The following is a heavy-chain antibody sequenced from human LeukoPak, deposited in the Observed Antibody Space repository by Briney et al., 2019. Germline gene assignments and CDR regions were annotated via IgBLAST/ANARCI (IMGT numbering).Heavy chain of an antibody. CDR1: GFTFSSYS. D-gene: IGHD6-19*01. CDR2: ISSSSSYI. Sequence: GGSLRLSCAASGFTFSSYSMNWVRQAPGKGLEWVSSISSSSSYIYYADSVKGRFTISRDNAKNSLYLQMNSLRAEDTAVYSCARAGLEQWLADYWGQGTLVTVSS. J-gene: IGHJ4*02. V-gene: IGHV3-21*01. CDR3: ARAGLEQWLADY.